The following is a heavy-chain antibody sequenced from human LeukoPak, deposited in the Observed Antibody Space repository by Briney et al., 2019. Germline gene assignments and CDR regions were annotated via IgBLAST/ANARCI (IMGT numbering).Heavy chain of an antibody. CDR2: ISAYNGNT. J-gene: IGHJ4*02. V-gene: IGHV1-18*04. CDR3: ARDMATYYGSGSSYDY. CDR1: GYTFTSYG. Sequence: GASVKVSCKASGYTFTSYGISWVRQAPGQGLEWMGWISAYNGNTNYAKKLPGRVTMTTDTSTSTAYMELRSLRSDDTAVYYCARDMATYYGSGSSYDYWGQGTLVTVSS. D-gene: IGHD3-10*01.